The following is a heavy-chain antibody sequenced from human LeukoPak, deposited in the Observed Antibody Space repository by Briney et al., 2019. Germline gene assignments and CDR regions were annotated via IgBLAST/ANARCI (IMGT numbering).Heavy chain of an antibody. Sequence: GGSLRLSCAASGFTFSSYSMNWVRQAPGKGLEWVSSISSISSYIYYAASVKGRFTISRDNAKSSLYLQMNSLRTEDTAVYYCASRIAAAGTISGYFQHWGQGILVTVSS. D-gene: IGHD6-13*01. V-gene: IGHV3-21*01. CDR2: ISSISSYI. CDR1: GFTFSSYS. CDR3: ASRIAAAGTISGYFQH. J-gene: IGHJ1*01.